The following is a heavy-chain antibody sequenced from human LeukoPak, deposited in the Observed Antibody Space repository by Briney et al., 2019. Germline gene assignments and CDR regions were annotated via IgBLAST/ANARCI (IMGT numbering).Heavy chain of an antibody. CDR1: GFTLSDYY. CDR2: MSSTGNTI. CDR3: ARSTDYFTYFGL. J-gene: IGHJ2*01. Sequence: GGSLRLSCAASGFTLSDYYMSWIRQTPGKGLEWISYMSSTGNTIYYRDSVKGRFTVSRDNAKNSLFLQMDSLRAEDTAVYYCARSTDYFTYFGLWGRGSLVTVSS. V-gene: IGHV3-11*04. D-gene: IGHD2/OR15-2a*01.